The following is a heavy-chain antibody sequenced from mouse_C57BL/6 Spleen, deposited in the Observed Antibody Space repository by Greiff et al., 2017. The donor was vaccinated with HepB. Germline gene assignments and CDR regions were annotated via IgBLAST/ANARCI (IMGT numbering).Heavy chain of an antibody. CDR2: ISDGGSYT. V-gene: IGHV5-4*03. D-gene: IGHD4-1*01. J-gene: IGHJ2*01. CDR3: ARWELGPSYFDY. Sequence: EVKLVESGGGLVKPGGSLKLSCAASGFTFSSYAMSWVRQTPEQRLEWVATISDGGSYTYYPDNVKGRFTISRDNAKNNLYLQMSHLTSEDTAMYYGARWELGPSYFDYWGQGTTLTVSS. CDR1: GFTFSSYA.